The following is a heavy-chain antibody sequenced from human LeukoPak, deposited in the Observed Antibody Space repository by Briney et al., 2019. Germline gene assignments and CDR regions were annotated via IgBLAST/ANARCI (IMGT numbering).Heavy chain of an antibody. D-gene: IGHD2-15*01. CDR3: ARVRVGNPYGMDV. CDR1: GGTFSSYA. V-gene: IGHV1-69*04. CDR2: IIPILGIA. J-gene: IGHJ6*02. Sequence: ASVKVSCKASGGTFSSYAISWVRQAPGQGLEWMGRIIPILGIANYAQKFQGRVTITADKSTSTAYMEPSSLRSEDTAVYYCARVRVGNPYGMDVWGQGTTVTVSS.